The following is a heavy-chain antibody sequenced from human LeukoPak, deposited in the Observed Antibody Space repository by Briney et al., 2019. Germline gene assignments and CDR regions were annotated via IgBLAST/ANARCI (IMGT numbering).Heavy chain of an antibody. CDR1: GGSISSGGYS. CDR2: IYHSGST. Sequence: SQTLSLTCAVSGGSISSGGYSWSWIRQPPGKGLEWIGYIYHSGSTYYNPSLKSRVTISVDRSKNQFSLKLSSVTAADTAVYYCLYSSSWKNRDYWGQGTLVTVSS. CDR3: LYSSSWKNRDY. J-gene: IGHJ4*02. D-gene: IGHD6-13*01. V-gene: IGHV4-30-2*01.